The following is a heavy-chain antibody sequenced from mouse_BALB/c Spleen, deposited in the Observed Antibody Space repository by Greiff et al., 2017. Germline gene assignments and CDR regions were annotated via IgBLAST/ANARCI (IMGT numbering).Heavy chain of an antibody. J-gene: IGHJ3*01. V-gene: IGHV1-5*01. Sequence: EVQLQQSGAELARPGASVKLSCKASGYTFTSYWMQWVKQRPGQGLEWIGAIYPGDGDTSYNQKFKGKAKLTAVTSSSTAYMELSSLTNEDSAVYYCTRDYGFAYWGQGTLVTVSA. CDR1: GYTFTSYW. D-gene: IGHD2-4*01. CDR2: IYPGDGDT. CDR3: TRDYGFAY.